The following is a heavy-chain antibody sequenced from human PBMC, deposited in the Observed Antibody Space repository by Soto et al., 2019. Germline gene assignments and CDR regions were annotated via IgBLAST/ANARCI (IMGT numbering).Heavy chain of an antibody. D-gene: IGHD4-17*01. CDR2: ISSSGGTT. Sequence: GWALRLSCEASGFIFTTYAMNWVRQAPGKGLEWVSAISSSGGTTFYAESVRGRFTISRDNSINTLHLQMSSLRTEDTAVYYCAHPRGYGVFDAVDIWGQGTMVTVS. J-gene: IGHJ3*02. CDR1: GFIFTTYA. V-gene: IGHV3-23*01. CDR3: AHPRGYGVFDAVDI.